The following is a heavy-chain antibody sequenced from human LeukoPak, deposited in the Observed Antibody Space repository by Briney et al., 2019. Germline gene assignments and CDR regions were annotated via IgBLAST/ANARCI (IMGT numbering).Heavy chain of an antibody. CDR1: GFTFSSYA. D-gene: IGHD4-11*01. CDR3: AKEGVYYSNYPLAFDY. CDR2: ISGSGGST. J-gene: IGHJ4*02. Sequence: GGSLRLSCAASGFTFSSYAMSWVRQAPGKGLEWVSAISGSGGSTYYAVSVKGRFTISRDNSKNTLYLQMNSLRAEDTAVYYCAKEGVYYSNYPLAFDYWGQGTLVTVSS. V-gene: IGHV3-23*01.